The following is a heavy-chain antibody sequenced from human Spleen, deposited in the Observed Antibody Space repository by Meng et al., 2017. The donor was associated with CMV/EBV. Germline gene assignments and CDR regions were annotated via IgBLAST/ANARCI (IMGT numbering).Heavy chain of an antibody. D-gene: IGHD3-10*01. J-gene: IGHJ4*02. CDR2: IYSGGTST. V-gene: IGHV3-23*03. Sequence: RGSLRLSCAASGFIFSNYAMSWVRQAQGKGLEWVSRIYSGGTSTFYADSVKGRFTISRDDSKNMLYLQMNNLRAEDTAVYYCAKGSYPNYYGLGSPTFDYWGQGTLVTVSS. CDR1: GFIFSNYA. CDR3: AKGSYPNYYGLGSPTFDY.